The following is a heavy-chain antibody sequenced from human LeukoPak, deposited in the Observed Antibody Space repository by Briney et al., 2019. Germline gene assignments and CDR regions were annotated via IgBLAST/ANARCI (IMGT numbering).Heavy chain of an antibody. CDR1: GGSISRHF. CDR3: ARLLDNASSGDPDTFDM. CDR2: IHYSGRT. J-gene: IGHJ3*02. Sequence: SETLSLTCSVSGGSISRHFWSWIRQPPGKGLDWIAFIHYSGRTKYNPSLQSRVTISIDTSENNFSLKLTSVTAADTAVYYCARLLDNASSGDPDTFDMWGQGTVVSVSS. D-gene: IGHD2-15*01. V-gene: IGHV4-59*11.